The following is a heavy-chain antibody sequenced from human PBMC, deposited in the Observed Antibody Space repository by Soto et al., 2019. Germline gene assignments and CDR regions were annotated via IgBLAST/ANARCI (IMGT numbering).Heavy chain of an antibody. D-gene: IGHD3-3*01. Sequence: GGSLRLSCAASGFTFSSYSMNWVRQAPGKGLEWVSSISSSSSYIYYADSVKGRFTISRDNAKNSLYLQMNSLRAKDTAVYYCARSPVSITIFGVVPDAFDIWGQGTMVTVSS. CDR2: ISSSSSYI. J-gene: IGHJ3*02. V-gene: IGHV3-21*01. CDR3: ARSPVSITIFGVVPDAFDI. CDR1: GFTFSSYS.